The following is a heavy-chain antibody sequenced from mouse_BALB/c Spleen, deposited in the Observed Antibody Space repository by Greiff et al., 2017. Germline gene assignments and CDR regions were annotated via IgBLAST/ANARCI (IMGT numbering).Heavy chain of an antibody. CDR3: ARGGVIGAMDY. J-gene: IGHJ4*01. CDR1: GYTFTSYW. V-gene: IGHV1-7*01. D-gene: IGHD2-13*01. CDR2: INPSTGYT. Sequence: VQLQQSGAELAKPGASVKMSCKASGYTFTSYWMHWVKQRPGQGLEWIGYINPSTGYTEYNQKFKDKATLTSDKSSSTAYMELSSLTSEDSAVYYCARGGVIGAMDYWGQGTSVTVSS.